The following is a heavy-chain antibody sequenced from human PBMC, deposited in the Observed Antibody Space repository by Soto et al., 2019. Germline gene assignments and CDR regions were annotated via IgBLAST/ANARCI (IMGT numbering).Heavy chain of an antibody. J-gene: IGHJ5*02. CDR3: VTYYDFWTAFDP. CDR2: IYHSGST. Sequence: QLQLQESGSGLVKPSQTLSLTCAVSGGSFSRGGYSWSWIRQPPGKGLEWIGYIYHSGSTYYNPSLKSRVTISVDRSKNQFSLKLNSVTAADTAVYYCVTYYDFWTAFDPWGQGTLVTVSS. CDR1: GGSFSRGGYS. D-gene: IGHD3-3*01. V-gene: IGHV4-30-2*01.